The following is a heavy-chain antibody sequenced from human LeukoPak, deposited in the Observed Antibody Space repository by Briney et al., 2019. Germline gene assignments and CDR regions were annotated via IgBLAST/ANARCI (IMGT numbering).Heavy chain of an antibody. D-gene: IGHD1-26*01. CDR3: ARSSGDYLTFDY. CDR2: IYSGGST. V-gene: IGHV3-53*01. Sequence: GGSLRLSCAGSGFTVSSNYMSWVRQAPGKGLEWVSVIYSGGSTYYADSVKGRFTISRDNSKNTVYLQTSSLRAEDLAVYYCARSSGDYLTFDYWGQGTLVTVSS. J-gene: IGHJ4*02. CDR1: GFTVSSNY.